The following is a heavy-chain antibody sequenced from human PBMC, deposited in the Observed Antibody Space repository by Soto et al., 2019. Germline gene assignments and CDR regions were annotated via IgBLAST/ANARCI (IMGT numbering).Heavy chain of an antibody. D-gene: IGHD3-22*01. CDR3: ARDAPYYYDSSGYYWGHDAFDI. Sequence: SVKVSCKASGGTFDDFIMNWVRQTPGQGLEWMGGIVPMFGTATYAEKFKGRVTISATGSTSTAYMELSSLRSEDTAVYYCARDAPYYYDSSGYYWGHDAFDIWGQGTMVTVSS. CDR2: IVPMFGTA. CDR1: GGTFDDFI. J-gene: IGHJ3*02. V-gene: IGHV1-69*13.